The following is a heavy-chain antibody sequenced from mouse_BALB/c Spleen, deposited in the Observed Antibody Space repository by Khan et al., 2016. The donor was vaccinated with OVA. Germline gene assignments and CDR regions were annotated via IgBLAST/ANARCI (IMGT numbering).Heavy chain of an antibody. CDR2: INPSNGDT. J-gene: IGHJ3*01. CDR1: GYTFTSYY. CDR3: TRGGYALFAY. V-gene: IGHV1S81*02. D-gene: IGHD2-2*01. Sequence: QVQLQQSGAELVKPGASVKLSCKASGYTFTSYYIYWVKQRPGQGLEWIGEINPSNGDTNFNEKFKSKATLTVDKSSSTAYMQLSSLTSEDSAVVYCTRGGYALFAYWGQGTLVTVSA.